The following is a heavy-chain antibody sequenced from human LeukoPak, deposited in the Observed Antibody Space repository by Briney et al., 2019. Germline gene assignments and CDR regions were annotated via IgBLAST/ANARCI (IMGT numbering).Heavy chain of an antibody. CDR1: GFTFSGSA. D-gene: IGHD1-26*01. J-gene: IGHJ4*02. V-gene: IGHV3-73*01. Sequence: QTGGSLRLSCAASGFTFSGSAMHWVRQASGKGLEWVGRIRSKANSYATAYAASVKGRFTISRDDSKNTAYLQMNSLKTEDTAVYYCARGGWELPYDYWGQGTLVTVSS. CDR3: ARGGWELPYDY. CDR2: IRSKANSYAT.